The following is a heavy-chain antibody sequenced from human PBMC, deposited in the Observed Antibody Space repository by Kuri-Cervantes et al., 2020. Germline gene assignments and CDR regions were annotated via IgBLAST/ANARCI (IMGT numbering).Heavy chain of an antibody. D-gene: IGHD3-16*02. J-gene: IGHJ6*04. Sequence: ASVKVSCKASGYPFSTYGISWVRQAPGRGLEWMGWISPYNGNTNYAQKLQGRVTMTTDTSTSTAYMELSSLRSEDTAVYYCARERDYVWGSYPMDVWGKGTTVTVSS. CDR3: ARERDYVWGSYPMDV. CDR2: ISPYNGNT. CDR1: GYPFSTYG. V-gene: IGHV1-18*01.